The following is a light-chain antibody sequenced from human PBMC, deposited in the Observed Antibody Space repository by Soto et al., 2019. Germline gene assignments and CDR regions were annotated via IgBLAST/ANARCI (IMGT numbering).Light chain of an antibody. Sequence: EIVLTQSPGTLSLSPGEGATLSCRASESISSSYLAWYQQRPGQSPRLLIYAASSRAAGIPDRFSGSGSGADFTLTISRLEPEDFAVYYCQLYGGSHMFSFGQGTKLPIK. CDR1: ESISSSY. CDR3: QLYGGSHMFS. V-gene: IGKV3-20*01. CDR2: AAS. J-gene: IGKJ2*01.